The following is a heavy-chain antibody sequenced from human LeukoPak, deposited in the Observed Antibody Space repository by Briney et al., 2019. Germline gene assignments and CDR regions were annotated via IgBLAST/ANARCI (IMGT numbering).Heavy chain of an antibody. J-gene: IGHJ6*03. CDR2: IYYSGST. CDR1: GGSISSYY. Sequence: SETLSLTCTVSGGSISSYYWSWIRQPPGKGLEWIGYIYYSGSTNYNPSLKSRVTISVDTSKNQFSLKLSSATAADTAVYYCARVGRAAPNYYYYMDVWGKGTTVTVSS. D-gene: IGHD6-13*01. V-gene: IGHV4-59*12. CDR3: ARVGRAAPNYYYYMDV.